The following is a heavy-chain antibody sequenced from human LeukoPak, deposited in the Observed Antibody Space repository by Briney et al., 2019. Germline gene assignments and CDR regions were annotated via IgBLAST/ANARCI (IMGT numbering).Heavy chain of an antibody. D-gene: IGHD7-27*01. CDR2: INPQSGDT. Sequence: EASVKVSCKTSGYTFTGYYMQWVRQAPGQGLEWMGWINPQSGDTNYAQKFQDRVTMTWDTSISSVYMELSSLRFDDTAVYYCARGGKSELGTCDHWGQGTLVTVSS. V-gene: IGHV1-2*02. CDR1: GYTFTGYY. J-gene: IGHJ4*02. CDR3: ARGGKSELGTCDH.